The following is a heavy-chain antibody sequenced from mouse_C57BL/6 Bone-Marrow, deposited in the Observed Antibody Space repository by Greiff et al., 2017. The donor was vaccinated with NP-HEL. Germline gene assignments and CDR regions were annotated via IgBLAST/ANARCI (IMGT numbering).Heavy chain of an antibody. D-gene: IGHD1-1*01. CDR2: IDPETGGT. CDR1: GYTFTDYE. J-gene: IGHJ1*03. CDR3: TRYHYYGSGSWYFDV. Sequence: VQLQQSGAELVRPGASVTLSCKASGYTFTDYEMHWVKQTPVHGLEWIGAIDPETGGTAYNQKFKGKAILTADTSSSTAYLQLRSLTSEDSAVYYCTRYHYYGSGSWYFDVGGTGTTVTVSA. V-gene: IGHV1-15*01.